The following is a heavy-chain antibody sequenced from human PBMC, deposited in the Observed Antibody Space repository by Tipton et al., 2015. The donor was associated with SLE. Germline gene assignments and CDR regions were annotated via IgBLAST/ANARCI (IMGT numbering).Heavy chain of an antibody. V-gene: IGHV1-46*01. D-gene: IGHD3-3*01. Sequence: QVQLVQSGAEVKKPGASVKVSCMASGYTFTSYYMHWVRQAPGQGLEWMGIINPSGGSTSYAQKFQGRVTMTRDTSTSTVYMELSSLRSEDTAVYYCARDRSFDFWSGYPSYDAFDLWGQGTKVTVS. CDR2: INPSGGST. CDR3: ARDRSFDFWSGYPSYDAFDL. CDR1: GYTFTSYY. J-gene: IGHJ3*01.